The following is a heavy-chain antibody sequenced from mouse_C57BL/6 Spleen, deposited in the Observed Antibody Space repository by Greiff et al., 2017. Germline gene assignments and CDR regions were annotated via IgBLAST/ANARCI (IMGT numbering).Heavy chain of an antibody. CDR3: SRWRYSNPFDV. J-gene: IGHJ1*03. CDR1: GYAFSSYW. D-gene: IGHD2-5*01. V-gene: IGHV1-80*01. CDR2: IYPGDGDT. Sequence: QVQLKESGAELVKPGASVKISCKASGYAFSSYWMNWVKQRPGKGLEWIGQIYPGDGDTNYNGKFKGKATLTADKSSSTAYMQLSSLTSEDSAVXFCSRWRYSNPFDVWGTGTTVTVSS.